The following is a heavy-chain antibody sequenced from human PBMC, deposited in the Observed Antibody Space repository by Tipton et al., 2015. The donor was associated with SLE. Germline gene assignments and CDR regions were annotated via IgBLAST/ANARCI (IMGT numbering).Heavy chain of an antibody. J-gene: IGHJ6*02. D-gene: IGHD5-12*01. CDR3: ARGRYSDIFGYFHYGMDV. V-gene: IGHV4-31*03. Sequence: TLSLTCTVSGDSISSGGYFWSWIRQHPGKGLEWIGYIYCSGSTYYNPSLKSRVTISVDTSKNQFSLKLSSVTAADTAVYYCARGRYSDIFGYFHYGMDVWGQGTTVTVSS. CDR1: GDSISSGGYF. CDR2: IYCSGST.